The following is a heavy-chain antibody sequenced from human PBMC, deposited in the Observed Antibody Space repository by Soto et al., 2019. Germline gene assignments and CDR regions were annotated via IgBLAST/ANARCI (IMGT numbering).Heavy chain of an antibody. D-gene: IGHD3-9*01. CDR3: ARDFSDYDILTGYYRAADAFDI. J-gene: IGHJ3*02. CDR1: GFTFSSYW. Sequence: GGSRILSCSASGFTFSSYWMSWVRQSPCKGLEWVADIKKDGSEKYYVDSVKGRFTVSRDNAKNSLYLQMNSLRAEDTAVYYCARDFSDYDILTGYYRAADAFDIWGQGTMVTV. V-gene: IGHV3-7*01. CDR2: IKKDGSEK.